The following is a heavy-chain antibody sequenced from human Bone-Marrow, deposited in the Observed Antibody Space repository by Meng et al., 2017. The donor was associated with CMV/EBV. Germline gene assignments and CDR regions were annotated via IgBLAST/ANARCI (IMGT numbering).Heavy chain of an antibody. J-gene: IGHJ3*02. Sequence: SVKVSCKASGGNFSSYAISWVRQAPGQGPEWMGGNIPIFGTANYAQKFQGRVTINTDESTSTAYMELSSLRSEETGVYYFARELLRVGILLEDQLLMNDTFDIWGQGTMVTVSS. D-gene: IGHD2-2*01. V-gene: IGHV1-69*05. CDR2: NIPIFGTA. CDR1: GGNFSSYA. CDR3: ARELLRVGILLEDQLLMNDTFDI.